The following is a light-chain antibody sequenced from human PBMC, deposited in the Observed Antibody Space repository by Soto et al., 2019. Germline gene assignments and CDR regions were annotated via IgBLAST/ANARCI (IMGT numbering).Light chain of an antibody. CDR2: GAS. CDR3: QQRRNWLLS. V-gene: IGKV3D-20*02. CDR1: QSVTDNY. J-gene: IGKJ4*01. Sequence: DIVLTQSPGTLSSSPGGRATLSCRASQSVTDNYLAWYQQKPGQAPRLLIYGASSRATGIPDRFSGSGSGTDFTLTISSLEPEDFAVYYCQQRRNWLLSFGGGTKVEIK.